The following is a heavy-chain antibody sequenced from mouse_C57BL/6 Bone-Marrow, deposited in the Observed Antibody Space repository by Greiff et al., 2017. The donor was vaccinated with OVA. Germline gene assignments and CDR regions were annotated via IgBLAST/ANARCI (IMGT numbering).Heavy chain of an antibody. CDR1: GYTFTNYW. CDR3: ARYYYGSSYGY. V-gene: IGHV1-63*01. D-gene: IGHD1-1*01. CDR2: IYPGGGYT. Sequence: QVQLQQSGAELVRPGTSVKMSCKASGYTFTNYWIGWAKQRPGHGLEWIGDIYPGGGYTNYNEKFKGKATLTADKSSSTAYMQFSSLTSEDYAIYYCARYYYGSSYGYWGQGTTLTVSS. J-gene: IGHJ2*01.